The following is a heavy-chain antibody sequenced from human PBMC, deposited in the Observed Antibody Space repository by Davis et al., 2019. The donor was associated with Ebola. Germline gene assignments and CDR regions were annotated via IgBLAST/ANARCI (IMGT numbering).Heavy chain of an antibody. CDR3: AKPTWQDFDGFDV. J-gene: IGHJ3*01. Sequence: GESLKISCAASGFTFSTYGMSWVRQAPGKGLEWVSSVSGSGSITHDADSVKGRFTISSDNSKSTVYLHMSSLRAEDTAVYYCAKPTWQDFDGFDVWGQGTMVTVSS. V-gene: IGHV3-23*01. CDR1: GFTFSTYG. CDR2: VSGSGSIT. D-gene: IGHD3-16*01.